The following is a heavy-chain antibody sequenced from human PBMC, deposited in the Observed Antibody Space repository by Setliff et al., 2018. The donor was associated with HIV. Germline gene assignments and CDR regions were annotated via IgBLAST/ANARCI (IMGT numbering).Heavy chain of an antibody. J-gene: IGHJ4*02. CDR2: IIPIFGTA. Sequence: GASVKVSCKASGGTFSSYAISWVRQAPGQGLEWMGGIIPIFGTANYAQKFQGRVTITTDESTSTAYMELSSLRSEDTAVYYCARAGGPDNPRSGGLVDGGFDYWGQGTLVTVSS. CDR1: GGTFSSYA. CDR3: ARAGGPDNPRSGGLVDGGFDY. D-gene: IGHD6-25*01. V-gene: IGHV1-69*05.